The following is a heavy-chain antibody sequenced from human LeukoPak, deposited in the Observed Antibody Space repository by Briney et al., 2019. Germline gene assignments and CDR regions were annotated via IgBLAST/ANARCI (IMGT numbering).Heavy chain of an antibody. Sequence: SQTLSLTCAVSGGSTSSGGYSWGWIRQPPGKGLERIGYIYHSGRTYYNPSLKSRVTISVDRSKSQFSLKLSSVTAADTAVYYCARVYYYDSSGYYPTVNWYFDLWGGGTLVTVSS. CDR1: GGSTSSGGYS. CDR2: IYHSGRT. D-gene: IGHD3-22*01. CDR3: ARVYYYDSSGYYPTVNWYFDL. J-gene: IGHJ2*01. V-gene: IGHV4-30-2*01.